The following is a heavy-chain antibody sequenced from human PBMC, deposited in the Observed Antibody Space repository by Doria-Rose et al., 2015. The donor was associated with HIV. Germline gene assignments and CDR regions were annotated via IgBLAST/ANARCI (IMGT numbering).Heavy chain of an antibody. D-gene: IGHD6-6*01. V-gene: IGHV3-53*01. CDR2: IYSGIST. CDR1: GFTVRSNY. CDR3: ARDLPFETGSSSSGMDV. J-gene: IGHJ6*02. Sequence: RLSGAASGFTVRSNYMSWVRQAPGKGLEWVSVIYSGISTYYADSVKGRFTISRDNSKNTLYLQMNSLRAEDTAVYYCARDLPFETGSSSSGMDVWGQGTKVTVSS.